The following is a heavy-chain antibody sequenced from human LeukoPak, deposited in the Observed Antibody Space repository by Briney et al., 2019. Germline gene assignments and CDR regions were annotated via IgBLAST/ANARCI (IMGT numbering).Heavy chain of an antibody. Sequence: ASVKVSCKASGYTFTGYYMHWVRQAPGQGLEWMGWINPNSGGTNYAQKFQGRVTMTRDTSISTAYMELSRLRSDDTAVYYCARAHSSSWTFYYYYGMDVWGQGTTVTVSS. CDR1: GYTFTGYY. CDR3: ARAHSSSWTFYYYYGMDV. J-gene: IGHJ6*02. D-gene: IGHD6-13*01. V-gene: IGHV1-2*02. CDR2: INPNSGGT.